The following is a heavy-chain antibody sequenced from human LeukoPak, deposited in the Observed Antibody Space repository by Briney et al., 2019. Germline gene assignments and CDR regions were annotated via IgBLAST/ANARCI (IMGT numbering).Heavy chain of an antibody. V-gene: IGHV1-46*01. CDR2: INTSNGGT. D-gene: IGHD2-21*02. CDR3: ARDDGYCGGDCYSGVDY. CDR1: GYMFSTSY. Sequence: ASEKVSCKASGYMFSTSYMHWVRQAPGRGLEWMGVINTSNGGTSNAQKFQGRVTMTTDTSTTTVYMELSSLRSEDTALYYCARDDGYCGGDCYSGVDYWGQGTLVTVSS. J-gene: IGHJ4*02.